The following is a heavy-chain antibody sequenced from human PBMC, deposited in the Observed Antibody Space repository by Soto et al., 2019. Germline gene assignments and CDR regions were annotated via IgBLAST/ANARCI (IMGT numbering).Heavy chain of an antibody. D-gene: IGHD2-15*01. CDR2: ISYDGSNK. CDR1: GFTFSSYA. J-gene: IGHJ4*02. Sequence: PGGSLRLSCAASGFTFSSYAMHWVRQAPDKGLEWVAVISYDGSNKYYADSVKGRFTISRDNSKNTLYLQMNSLRAEDTAVYYCASRLGYCSGGSCYKGPFDYWGQGTLVTVSS. CDR3: ASRLGYCSGGSCYKGPFDY. V-gene: IGHV3-30-3*01.